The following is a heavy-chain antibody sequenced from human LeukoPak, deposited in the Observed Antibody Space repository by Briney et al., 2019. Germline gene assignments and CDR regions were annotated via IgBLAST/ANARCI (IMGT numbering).Heavy chain of an antibody. CDR2: IWYDGSKK. V-gene: IGHV3-33*01. Sequence: GGSLRLSCAVSGFTFSHHGMHSGRQAPGKGLEWVAVIWYDGSKKYYADSVRGRFTISRDDSKNILFLQMNSLRAEDTALYYCARSMFGDSTGYNDAFDMWGRGTMVTVSS. CDR3: ARSMFGDSTGYNDAFDM. J-gene: IGHJ3*02. CDR1: GFTFSHHG. D-gene: IGHD3-22*01.